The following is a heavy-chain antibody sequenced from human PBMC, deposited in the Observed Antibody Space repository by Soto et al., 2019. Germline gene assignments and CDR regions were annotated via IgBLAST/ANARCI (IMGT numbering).Heavy chain of an antibody. CDR1: GFTFSSYA. CDR3: GKGRAPAAYRYGMDV. CDR2: ISGSGGST. V-gene: IGHV3-23*01. J-gene: IGHJ6*02. D-gene: IGHD2-2*01. Sequence: HPGGSLRLSCAASGFTFSSYAMSWVRQAPGKGLEWVSAISGSGGSTYYADSVKGRFTISRDNYKNTLYLQMNSLRAEDTAVYYCGKGRAPAAYRYGMDVWGQGTTVTVSS.